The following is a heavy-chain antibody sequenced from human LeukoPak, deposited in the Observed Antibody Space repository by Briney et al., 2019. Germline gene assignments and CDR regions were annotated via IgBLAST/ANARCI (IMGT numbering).Heavy chain of an antibody. D-gene: IGHD3-22*01. J-gene: IGHJ3*02. CDR2: IYSGGST. V-gene: IGHV3-66*01. Sequence: GGSLRLSCAASEFSVGSNYMTWVRQAPGKGLEWVSLIYSGGSTYYADSVKGRFTISRDNAKNSLYLQMNSLRAEDTALYYCARARYYYDSSGYAGDAFDIWGQGTMVTVSS. CDR3: ARARYYYDSSGYAGDAFDI. CDR1: EFSVGSNY.